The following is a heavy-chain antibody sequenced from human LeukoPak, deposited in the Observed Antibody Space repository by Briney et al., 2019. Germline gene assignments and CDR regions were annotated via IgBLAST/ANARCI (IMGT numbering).Heavy chain of an antibody. Sequence: GASVKVSCKASGYTFISYTMHWVRQAPGQRLEWMGWINAGNGNTKYSQKFQGRVTITRDTSASTAYMELSSLRSEDTAVYYCAKGLSTRDFLRGFYTRWGFFHYIGLWGKGTTVTVSS. V-gene: IGHV1-3*01. D-gene: IGHD3-3*01. CDR2: INAGNGNT. CDR3: AKGLSTRDFLRGFYTRWGFFHYIGL. CDR1: GYTFISYT. J-gene: IGHJ6*03.